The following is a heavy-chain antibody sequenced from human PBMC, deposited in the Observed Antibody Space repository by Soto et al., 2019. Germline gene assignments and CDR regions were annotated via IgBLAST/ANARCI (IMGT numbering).Heavy chain of an antibody. J-gene: IGHJ4*02. V-gene: IGHV3-33*01. CDR2: IWYDGSNK. Sequence: HPGGSLRLSCAASGFTFSSYGMHWVRQAPGKGLEWVAVIWYDGSNKYYADSVKGRFTISRDNSKNTLYLQMNSLRAEDTAVYYCARDAHYGDYFPTPSQLDYWGQGTLVTVSS. D-gene: IGHD4-17*01. CDR1: GFTFSSYG. CDR3: ARDAHYGDYFPTPSQLDY.